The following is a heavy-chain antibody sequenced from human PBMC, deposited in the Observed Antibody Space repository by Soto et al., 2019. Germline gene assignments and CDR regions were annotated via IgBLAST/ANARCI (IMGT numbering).Heavy chain of an antibody. CDR3: ARVGGYYDSIKT. J-gene: IGHJ5*02. CDR2: IYYSGST. Sequence: SETLSLTCTVSGGSISSYYWSWIRQPPGKGLEWIGYIYYSGSTNYNPSLKSRVTISVDTSKNQFSLKLSSVTAADTAVYYCARVGGYYDSIKTWGQGTLVTVS. D-gene: IGHD3-22*01. CDR1: GGSISSYY. V-gene: IGHV4-59*01.